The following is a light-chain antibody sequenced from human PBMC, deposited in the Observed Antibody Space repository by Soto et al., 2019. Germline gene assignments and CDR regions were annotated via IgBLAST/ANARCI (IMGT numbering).Light chain of an antibody. Sequence: ETVLTQSPATLSLSPGDRATLSCRASQSIGIYLAWYQQKPGQPPRLLIFDGSNRATGIPARFSGSGSGTDFTLTISSLEPEDFAVYYCQQRKNWPPLTFGGGTKVEIK. CDR3: QQRKNWPPLT. V-gene: IGKV3-11*01. CDR1: QSIGIY. J-gene: IGKJ4*01. CDR2: DGS.